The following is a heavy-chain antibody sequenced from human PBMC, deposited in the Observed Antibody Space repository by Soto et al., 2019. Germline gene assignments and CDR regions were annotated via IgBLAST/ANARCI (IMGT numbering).Heavy chain of an antibody. J-gene: IGHJ3*02. Sequence: EVQLVESGGGLVQPGGSLRLSCAGSGFTVSSNYMSWVRQAPGKGLEWVSVIYSGGSTYYADSVKGRFTISRDNSKNTLYLQMNSLRAEDTAVYYCARGRRYCSGGSCYPREDAFDIWGQGTMVTVSS. CDR1: GFTVSSNY. V-gene: IGHV3-66*01. CDR2: IYSGGST. D-gene: IGHD2-15*01. CDR3: ARGRRYCSGGSCYPREDAFDI.